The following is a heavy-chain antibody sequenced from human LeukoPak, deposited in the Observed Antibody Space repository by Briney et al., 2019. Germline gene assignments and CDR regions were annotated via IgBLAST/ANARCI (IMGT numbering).Heavy chain of an antibody. D-gene: IGHD3-10*01. Sequence: GGSLRLSCAASGFTFCDYYMSWIRQAPGKGLEWVSYISSSGSTIYYADSVKGRFTISRDNAKNSLYLQMNSLRAEDTAVYYCARATQRTTMVRGVTWFDPWGQGTLVTDSS. J-gene: IGHJ5*02. CDR3: ARATQRTTMVRGVTWFDP. CDR2: ISSSGSTI. V-gene: IGHV3-11*04. CDR1: GFTFCDYY.